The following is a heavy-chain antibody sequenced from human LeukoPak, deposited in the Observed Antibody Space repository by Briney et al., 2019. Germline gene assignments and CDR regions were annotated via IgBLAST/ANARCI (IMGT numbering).Heavy chain of an antibody. J-gene: IGHJ4*02. D-gene: IGHD3-16*01. V-gene: IGHV1-69*13. CDR2: IIPIFGTA. CDR3: AREVSSPRGYFDY. CDR1: GGTFSSYA. Sequence: SVKVSFKASGGTFSSYAISWVRQAPGQGLEWMGGIIPIFGTANYAQKFQGRVTITADESTSTAYMELSSLRSEDTAVYYCAREVSSPRGYFDYWGRGTLVTVSS.